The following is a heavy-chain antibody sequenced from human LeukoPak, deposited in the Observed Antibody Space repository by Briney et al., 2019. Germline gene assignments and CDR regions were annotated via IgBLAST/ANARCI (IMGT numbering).Heavy chain of an antibody. CDR2: IYYSGST. Sequence: PSETLSLTCTVSGDSISSGGYYWSWIRQYPGKGLEWIGYIYYSGSTYYNPSLKSRVTISLDTSKNQFSLKLSSVTAADTAVYYCASGRRRYDYGYWGQGTLVTVSS. V-gene: IGHV4-31*03. J-gene: IGHJ4*01. D-gene: IGHD3-16*01. CDR1: GDSISSGGYY. CDR3: ASGRRRYDYGY.